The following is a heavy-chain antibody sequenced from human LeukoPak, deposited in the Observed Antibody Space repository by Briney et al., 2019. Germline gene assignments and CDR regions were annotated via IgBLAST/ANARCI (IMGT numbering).Heavy chain of an antibody. CDR3: AKDDRSSGWPYYYYYGMDV. V-gene: IGHV3-30*18. J-gene: IGHJ6*02. CDR2: ISYDGSNK. CDR1: GFTFSSYG. Sequence: PGGSLRLSCAASGFTFSSYGMHWVRQAPGKGLEWVAVISYDGSNKYYANSVKGRFTISRDNSKNTLYLQMNSLRAEDTAVYYCAKDDRSSGWPYYYYYGMDVWGQGTTVTVSS. D-gene: IGHD6-19*01.